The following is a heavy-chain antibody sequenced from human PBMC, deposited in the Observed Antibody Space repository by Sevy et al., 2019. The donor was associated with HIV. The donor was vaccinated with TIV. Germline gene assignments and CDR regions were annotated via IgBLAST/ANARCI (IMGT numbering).Heavy chain of an antibody. Sequence: GGSLRLSCAASGFTFSTYGMHWVRQAPGKGLEWVAVISSDGSNKYYADSVKGRFTISRDNAKNTLYLQMNSLRQEDTAVYYCAKDEGYTINWYPRFDPWGQGTLVTVSS. J-gene: IGHJ5*02. CDR2: ISSDGSNK. CDR1: GFTFSTYG. D-gene: IGHD6-13*01. V-gene: IGHV3-30*18. CDR3: AKDEGYTINWYPRFDP.